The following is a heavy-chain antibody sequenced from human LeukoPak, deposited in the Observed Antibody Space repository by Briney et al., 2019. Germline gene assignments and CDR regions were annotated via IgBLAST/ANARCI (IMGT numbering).Heavy chain of an antibody. J-gene: IGHJ4*02. CDR2: IKEDGSEK. Sequence: GGSLRLSCAASGFTFRSYWMSWVRQAPGKGLEWVANIKEDGSEKYFVDSVKGVFTISRDNAKNSLYLQMNSLRAEDTAVYYCARDYPYYYDGMWYCDYWGQGTLVSVSS. D-gene: IGHD3-22*01. V-gene: IGHV3-7*01. CDR1: GFTFRSYW. CDR3: ARDYPYYYDGMWYCDY.